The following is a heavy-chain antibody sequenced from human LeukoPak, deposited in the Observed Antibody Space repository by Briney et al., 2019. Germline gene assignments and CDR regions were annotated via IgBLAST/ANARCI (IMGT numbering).Heavy chain of an antibody. CDR2: ISWNSGSI. Sequence: GRSLRLSCAASGFTFDDYAMHWVRQAPGKGLEWVSGISWNSGSIGYADSVKGRFTISRDNAKNSLYLQMNSLRAEDTALYYCAKDKRSSSWTYFDYWGQGTLVTVPS. CDR1: GFTFDDYA. CDR3: AKDKRSSSWTYFDY. J-gene: IGHJ4*02. V-gene: IGHV3-9*01. D-gene: IGHD6-13*01.